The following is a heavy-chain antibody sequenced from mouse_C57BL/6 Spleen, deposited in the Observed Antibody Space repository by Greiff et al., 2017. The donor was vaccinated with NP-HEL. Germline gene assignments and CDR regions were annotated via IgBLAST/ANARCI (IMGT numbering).Heavy chain of an antibody. CDR2: ISSGGDYI. CDR1: GFTFSSYA. D-gene: IGHD1-1*01. Sequence: EVHLVESGEGLVKPGGSLKLSCAASGFTFSSYAMSWVRQTPEKRLEWVAYISSGGDYIYYADTVKGRFTISRDNARNTLYLQMSSLKSEDTAMYYCTRVKGYGSSYYYYAMDYWGQGTSVTVSS. J-gene: IGHJ4*01. V-gene: IGHV5-9-1*02. CDR3: TRVKGYGSSYYYYAMDY.